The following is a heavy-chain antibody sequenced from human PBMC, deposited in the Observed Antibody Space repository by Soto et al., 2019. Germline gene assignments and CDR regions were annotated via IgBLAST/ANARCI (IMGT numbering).Heavy chain of an antibody. J-gene: IGHJ4*02. CDR3: ARVSAYYYGSGSKRGLSDY. V-gene: IGHV1-18*01. CDR2: ISAYNGNT. CDR1: GYTFTSYG. D-gene: IGHD3-10*01. Sequence: GASVKVSCKASGYTFTSYGIIWVRQAPGQGLEWMGWISAYNGNTNYAQKLQGRVTMTTDTSTSTAYMELRSLRSDDTAVYYCARVSAYYYGSGSKRGLSDYGGQGPLVPVS.